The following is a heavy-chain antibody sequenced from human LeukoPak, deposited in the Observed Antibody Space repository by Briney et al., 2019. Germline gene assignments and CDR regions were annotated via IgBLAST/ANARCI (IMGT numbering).Heavy chain of an antibody. J-gene: IGHJ3*02. CDR1: GGTFSSYA. CDR2: IIPIFGTA. V-gene: IGHV1-69*01. D-gene: IGHD5-12*01. CDR3: ATATDIVANVRAFDI. Sequence: SVKVSCKASGGTFSSYAISWVRQAPGQGLEWMGGIIPIFGTANYAQKFQGRVTITADESTSTAYMELSSLRSEDTAVYYCATATDIVANVRAFDIWGQGTMVTVSS.